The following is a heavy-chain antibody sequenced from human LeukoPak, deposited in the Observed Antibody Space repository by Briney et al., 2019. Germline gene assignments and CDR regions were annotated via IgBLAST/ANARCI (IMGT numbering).Heavy chain of an antibody. CDR3: ARHYDTSGYWFYFDH. CDR2: IYYSGDT. Sequence: SETLSLTCTVSGGSISSYYWSWIRQPPGKGLEWIGYIYYSGDTNHNPSLKSRVTISLDTSKNQFSLKLSSVTAADTAVYYCARHYDTSGYWFYFDHWGQGTLLTVSS. CDR1: GGSISSYY. J-gene: IGHJ4*02. D-gene: IGHD3-22*01. V-gene: IGHV4-59*08.